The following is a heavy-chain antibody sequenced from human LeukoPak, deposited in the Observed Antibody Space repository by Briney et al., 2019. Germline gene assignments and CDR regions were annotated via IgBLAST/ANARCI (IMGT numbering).Heavy chain of an antibody. Sequence: GGSLRLSCAASGFTFGSYGMSWVRQAPGNGLEWVSFITPHADRTSYADSVEGRFTIYRDNPRNTLYMQMNSLRDEDTALYYCAIMHGYYDGSGYWVQWGQGTLVTVSS. CDR1: GFTFGSYG. CDR3: AIMHGYYDGSGYWVQ. V-gene: IGHV3-23*01. CDR2: ITPHADRT. J-gene: IGHJ1*01. D-gene: IGHD3-22*01.